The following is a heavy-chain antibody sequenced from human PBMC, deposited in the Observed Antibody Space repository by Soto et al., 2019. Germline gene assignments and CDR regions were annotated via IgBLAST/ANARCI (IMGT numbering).Heavy chain of an antibody. J-gene: IGHJ3*02. CDR2: ISGSGGST. Sequence: GGSLRLSCAASGFTFSSYAMSWVRQAPGKGLEWVSAISGSGGSTYYADSVKGRFTISRDNSKNTLYLQMNSLRAEDTAVYYCAKYLRFLEWLLPQDAFDIWGQGTMVTVSS. V-gene: IGHV3-23*01. D-gene: IGHD3-3*01. CDR3: AKYLRFLEWLLPQDAFDI. CDR1: GFTFSSYA.